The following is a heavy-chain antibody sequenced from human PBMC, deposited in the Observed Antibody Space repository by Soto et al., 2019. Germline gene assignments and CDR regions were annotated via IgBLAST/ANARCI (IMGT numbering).Heavy chain of an antibody. CDR2: ISYDGSNK. CDR3: AKDLTYYYDSSGYPDAFDI. V-gene: IGHV3-30*18. D-gene: IGHD3-22*01. J-gene: IGHJ3*02. CDR1: GFTFSSYG. Sequence: VGSLSLSCAASGFTFSSYGMHWVRQAPGKGLEWVAVISYDGSNKYYADSVKGRFTISRDNSKNTLYLQMNSLRAEDTAVYYCAKDLTYYYDSSGYPDAFDIWGQGTMVTVSS.